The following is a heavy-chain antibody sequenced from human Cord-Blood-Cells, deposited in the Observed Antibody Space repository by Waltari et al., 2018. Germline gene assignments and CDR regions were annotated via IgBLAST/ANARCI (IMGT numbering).Heavy chain of an antibody. J-gene: IGHJ4*02. CDR2: INPNSRGT. V-gene: IGHV1-2*06. Sequence: QVQLVQSGAEVKKPGASVKVSCKASGYTFTGYYMHWVRQAPGQGLEWMGRINPNSRGTNYAQKFQGRVTMTRDTSISTAHMELSRLRSDDTAVYYCAEEGSGSYFDYWGQGTLVTVSS. CDR3: AEEGSGSYFDY. D-gene: IGHD1-26*01. CDR1: GYTFTGYY.